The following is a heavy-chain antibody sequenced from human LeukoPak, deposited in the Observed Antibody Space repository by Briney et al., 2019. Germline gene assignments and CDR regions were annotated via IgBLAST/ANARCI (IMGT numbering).Heavy chain of an antibody. J-gene: IGHJ4*02. V-gene: IGHV3-21*01. CDR3: AMILGGYAPGDY. D-gene: IGHD5-12*01. CDR1: GFTFSSYS. CDR2: ISSSSSYI. Sequence: GGSLRLSCAASGFTFSSYSMNWVRKAPGKGLEWVSSISSSSSYIYYADSVKGRFTISRDNAKNSLYLQMNSLRAEDTAVYYCAMILGGYAPGDYWGQGTLVTVSS.